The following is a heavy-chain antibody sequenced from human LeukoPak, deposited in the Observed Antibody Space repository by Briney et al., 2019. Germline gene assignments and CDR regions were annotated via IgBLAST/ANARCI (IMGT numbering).Heavy chain of an antibody. CDR3: ARDRNSGSEYQLFPGGFIYYYYYMDV. J-gene: IGHJ6*03. Sequence: ASVKVSCKASGYTFTSYGISWVRQAPGQGLEWMGWISAYNGDTNYAQKFQGRVTITADESTSTAYMELSSLRSEDTAVYYCARDRNSGSEYQLFPGGFIYYYYYMDVWGKGTTVTVSS. D-gene: IGHD2-2*01. V-gene: IGHV1-18*01. CDR1: GYTFTSYG. CDR2: ISAYNGDT.